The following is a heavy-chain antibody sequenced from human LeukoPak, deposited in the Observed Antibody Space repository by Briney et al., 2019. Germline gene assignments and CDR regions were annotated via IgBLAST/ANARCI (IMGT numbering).Heavy chain of an antibody. J-gene: IGHJ6*02. CDR3: YGMDV. V-gene: IGHV3-7*03. CDR1: GFTFSSYG. CDR2: IKQDGSEK. Sequence: GGSLRLSCAASGFTFSSYGMHWVRQAPGKGLEWVANIKQDGSEKYYVDSVKGRFTISRDNAKNSLYLQMNSLRAEDTAVYYCYGMDVWGQGTTVTVSS.